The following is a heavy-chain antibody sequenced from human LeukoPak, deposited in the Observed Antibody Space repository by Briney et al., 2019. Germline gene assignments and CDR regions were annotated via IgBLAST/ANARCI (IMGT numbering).Heavy chain of an antibody. Sequence: PSETLSLTRTVSGGSISSSSYYWGWIRQPPGKGLEWIGSIYYSGSTYYNPSLKSRVTISVDTSKNQFSLKLSSVTAADTAVYYCARTMVRGVFDYWGQGTLVTVSS. D-gene: IGHD3-10*01. CDR2: IYYSGST. V-gene: IGHV4-39*01. CDR1: GGSISSSSYY. J-gene: IGHJ4*02. CDR3: ARTMVRGVFDY.